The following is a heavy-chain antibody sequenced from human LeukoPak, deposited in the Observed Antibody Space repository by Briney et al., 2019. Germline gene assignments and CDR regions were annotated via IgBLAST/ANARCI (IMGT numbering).Heavy chain of an antibody. J-gene: IGHJ4*02. V-gene: IGHV3-21*04. CDR2: ISSSSSYI. D-gene: IGHD3-22*01. CDR3: AGYLLYDSSGYYYELGKGFAY. Sequence: GGSLRLSCAASGFTFSSYSMNWVRQAPGKGLEWVSSISSSSSYIYYADSVKGRFTISRDNAKNSLYLQMNSLRAEDTALYYCAGYLLYDSSGYYYELGKGFAYWGQGTLVTVSS. CDR1: GFTFSSYS.